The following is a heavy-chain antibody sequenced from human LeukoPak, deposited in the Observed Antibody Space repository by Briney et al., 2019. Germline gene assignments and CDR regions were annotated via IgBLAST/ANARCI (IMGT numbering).Heavy chain of an antibody. CDR1: GYTFTGYY. CDR2: INPNSGGT. Sequence: ASVKVSCKASGYTFTGYYMHWVRQAPGQGLEWMGWINPNSGGTNYAQKFQGRVTMTRDTSISTAYMELSRLRSGDTAVYYCARGRGIAAAATKGMDVWGQGTTVTVSS. V-gene: IGHV1-2*02. CDR3: ARGRGIAAAATKGMDV. D-gene: IGHD6-25*01. J-gene: IGHJ6*02.